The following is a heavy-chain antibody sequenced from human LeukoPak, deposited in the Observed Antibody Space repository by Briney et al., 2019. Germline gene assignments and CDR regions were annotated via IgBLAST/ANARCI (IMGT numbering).Heavy chain of an antibody. D-gene: IGHD6-25*01. V-gene: IGHV3-15*01. J-gene: IGHJ4*02. CDR3: STAPAAVDY. Sequence: GGSLRLSCAASAFTFSNAWMSWVRQAPGKGLEWVGRIKSKSDGGATDYAAPVKGRFTISRDDSKNTLYLQMNSLKTEDTAVYYCSTAPAAVDYWGQGTLVTVSS. CDR2: IKSKSDGGAT. CDR1: AFTFSNAW.